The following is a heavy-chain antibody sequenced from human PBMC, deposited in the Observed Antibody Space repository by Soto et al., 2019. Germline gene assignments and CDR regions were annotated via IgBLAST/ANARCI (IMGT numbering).Heavy chain of an antibody. CDR2: MDPITGGT. V-gene: IGHV1-2*02. D-gene: IGHD2-15*01. Sequence: VKVSCTASGYNLFAYYTYLVRQAPGRGLEWVGVMDPITGGTDYEVRLRDRVTITRDTSINTAYIELRRLRSHDTAIYFCARGRDPAAQCYSPHGMDVWDKGTTVTVCS. CDR3: ARGRDPAAQCYSPHGMDV. CDR1: GYNLFAYY. J-gene: IGHJ6*04.